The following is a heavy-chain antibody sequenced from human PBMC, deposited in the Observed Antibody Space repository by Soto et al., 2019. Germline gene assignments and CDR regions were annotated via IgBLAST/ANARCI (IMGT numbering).Heavy chain of an antibody. V-gene: IGHV1-2*02. D-gene: IGHD2-21*02. Sequence: QVQMVQAGAEVKKPGASVKVSCKASGHTFTGHHMHWVRQAPGQGLEWMGLIDLDIGDTKYAQKFQGRVISTSDTSITTAYMELRALRSDDTAVYYCALEPTGTAGFDYWGQGNLVTVSS. CDR3: ALEPTGTAGFDY. CDR1: GHTFTGHH. J-gene: IGHJ4*02. CDR2: IDLDIGDT.